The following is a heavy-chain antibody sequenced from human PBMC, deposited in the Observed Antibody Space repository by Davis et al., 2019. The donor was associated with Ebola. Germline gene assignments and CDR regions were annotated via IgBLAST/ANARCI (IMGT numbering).Heavy chain of an antibody. CDR3: ARGGGYDFWSGYYDGYYYGMDV. CDR1: GGSISSSSYY. CDR2: INHSGST. D-gene: IGHD3-3*01. J-gene: IGHJ6*02. V-gene: IGHV4-39*07. Sequence: PSETLSLTCTVSGGSISSSSYYWSWIRQPPGKGLEWIGEINHSGSTNYNPSLKSRVTISVDTSKNQFSLKLSSVTAADTAVYYCARGGGYDFWSGYYDGYYYGMDVWGQGTTVTVSS.